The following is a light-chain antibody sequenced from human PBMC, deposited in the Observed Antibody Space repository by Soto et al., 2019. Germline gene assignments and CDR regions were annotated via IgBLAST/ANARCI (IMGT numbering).Light chain of an antibody. CDR1: QSVSSY. CDR3: QQRSNWLLT. Sequence: EIVLTQSPATLSLSPGERATLSCRARQSVSSYLAWYQQKPGQAPRLLIYDASNRATGIPARFSGSGSGTDFTLNISSLEPEDFAVYYCQQRSNWLLTFGGGTKVEIK. V-gene: IGKV3-11*01. J-gene: IGKJ4*01. CDR2: DAS.